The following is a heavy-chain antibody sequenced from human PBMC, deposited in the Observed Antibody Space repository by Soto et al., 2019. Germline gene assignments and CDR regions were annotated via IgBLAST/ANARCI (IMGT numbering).Heavy chain of an antibody. CDR1: GFSFDDYA. V-gene: IGHV3-23*01. J-gene: IGHJ4*02. CDR3: AKGIDY. CDR2: ISGSGDNT. Sequence: GSLRLSCAASGFSFDDYAMTWVRQAAGKGLEWVSAISGSGDNTYYADSVKGRFTISRDNSKNTLYLQMNSLRAEDTAVYYCAKGIDYWGQGTLVTVSS.